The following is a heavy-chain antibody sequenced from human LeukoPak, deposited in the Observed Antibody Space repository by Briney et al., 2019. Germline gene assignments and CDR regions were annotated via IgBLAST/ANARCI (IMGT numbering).Heavy chain of an antibody. Sequence: GGSLRLSCTASGFTLSSYGMHWVRQAPGKGLEWVAVISYDGRNKYYADSVKGRFTISRDNAKNSLYLQMNSLRAEDTAVYYCASSVTKLGYCSGGSCYPLYYWGQGTLVTVSS. CDR3: ASSVTKLGYCSGGSCYPLYY. D-gene: IGHD2-15*01. CDR1: GFTLSSYG. V-gene: IGHV3-30*03. CDR2: ISYDGRNK. J-gene: IGHJ4*02.